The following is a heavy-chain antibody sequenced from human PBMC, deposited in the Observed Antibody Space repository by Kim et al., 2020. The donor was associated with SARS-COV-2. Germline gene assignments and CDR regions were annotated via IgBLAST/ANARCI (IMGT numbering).Heavy chain of an antibody. J-gene: IGHJ6*02. V-gene: IGHV1-46*01. D-gene: IGHD3-10*01. Sequence: AQKFQGRVTMTRDTSTSTVYMELSSLRSEDTAVYYCARDRGYYYYYGMDVWGQGTTVTVSS. CDR3: ARDRGYYYYYGMDV.